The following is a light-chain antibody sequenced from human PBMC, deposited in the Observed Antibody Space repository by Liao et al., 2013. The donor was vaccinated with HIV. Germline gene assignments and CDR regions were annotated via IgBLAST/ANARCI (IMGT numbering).Light chain of an antibody. CDR3: QAWDSGSAV. J-gene: IGLJ1*01. V-gene: IGLV3-1*01. CDR2: QDN. CDR1: KLGAKY. Sequence: SYDLTQPPSVSVSPGQTASITCSGDKLGAKYACWYQQKPGQSPVLVMYQDNMRPSGIPERFSGSSSGNTATLTISGTQAMDEADYYCQAWDSGSAVFGTGTKVTVL.